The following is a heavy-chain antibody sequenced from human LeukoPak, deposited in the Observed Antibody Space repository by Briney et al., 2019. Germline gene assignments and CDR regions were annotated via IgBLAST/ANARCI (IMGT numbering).Heavy chain of an antibody. CDR2: ISGSGGST. J-gene: IGHJ4*02. CDR1: GFTFSSYA. CDR3: AIPAGYSYGYIPSFDY. V-gene: IGHV3-23*01. D-gene: IGHD5-18*01. Sequence: GGSLRLSCAASGFTFSSYAMSSVRQAPGKGLEWVSAISGSGGSTYYADSVKGRFTISRVNSKSTLYLQMNSLRAEDTAVYYCAIPAGYSYGYIPSFDYWGQGTLVTVSS.